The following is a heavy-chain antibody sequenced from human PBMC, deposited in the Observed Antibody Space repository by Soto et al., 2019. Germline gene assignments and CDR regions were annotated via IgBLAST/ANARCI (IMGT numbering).Heavy chain of an antibody. CDR1: GGSISSYY. Sequence: SETLSLTCTVSGGSISSYYWSWIRQPPGKGLEWIGYIYYSGSTNYNPSLKSRVTISVDTSKNQFSRKLSSVTAADTAVYYCARVQVNSYFGGDCYQEFDYWGQGTLVTVSS. CDR2: IYYSGST. J-gene: IGHJ4*02. CDR3: ARVQVNSYFGGDCYQEFDY. D-gene: IGHD2-21*02. V-gene: IGHV4-59*01.